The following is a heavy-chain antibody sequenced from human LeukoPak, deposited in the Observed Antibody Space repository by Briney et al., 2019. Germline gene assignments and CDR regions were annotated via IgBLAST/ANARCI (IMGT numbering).Heavy chain of an antibody. V-gene: IGHV3-15*01. J-gene: IGHJ4*02. D-gene: IGHD3-10*01. Sequence: PGGSLRLSCAASGFTFSNAWMSWVRQAPGKGLEWVGRIKSKTDGGTTDYAAPVKGRFTISRDDSKNTLYLQMNSLKTVDTAVYYCTISLPSYGSGLSDYWGQGTLVTVSS. CDR1: GFTFSNAW. CDR2: IKSKTDGGTT. CDR3: TISLPSYGSGLSDY.